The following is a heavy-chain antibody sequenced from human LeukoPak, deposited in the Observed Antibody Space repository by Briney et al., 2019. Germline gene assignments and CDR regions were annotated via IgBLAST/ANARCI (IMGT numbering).Heavy chain of an antibody. V-gene: IGHV4-39*01. CDR3: ASWRYYYDDSGHYSGDY. D-gene: IGHD3-22*01. Sequence: PSETLSLTCTVSGGSISSSSYYWGWIRQPPGKRLEWIGSFYYSGRTYYNPSLKSRVSISVDTSKNQFSLKLSSVTAADTAVYYCASWRYYYDDSGHYSGDYWGQGTLVTVSS. J-gene: IGHJ4*02. CDR1: GGSISSSSYY. CDR2: FYYSGRT.